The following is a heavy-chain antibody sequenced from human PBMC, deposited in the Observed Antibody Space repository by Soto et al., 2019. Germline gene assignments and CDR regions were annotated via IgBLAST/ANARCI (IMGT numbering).Heavy chain of an antibody. CDR2: IYHSGST. CDR1: GGSISSGGYS. J-gene: IGHJ5*02. CDR3: ARSVLP. V-gene: IGHV4-30-2*01. Sequence: SETLSLTCAVSGGSISSGGYSWSWIRQPPGKGLEWIGYIYHSGSTYYNPSLKSRVTISVDTSKNQFSLRLTSVTAADTAVYYCARSVLPWGQGTLVTVSS.